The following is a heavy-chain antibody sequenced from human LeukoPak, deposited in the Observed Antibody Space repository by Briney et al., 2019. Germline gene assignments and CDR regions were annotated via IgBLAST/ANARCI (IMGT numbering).Heavy chain of an antibody. V-gene: IGHV3-11*04. Sequence: GGSLRLSCAASGFTFSDYYMTWIRQAPGKGLEWISYISSGDGPTYYADSVKGRFTISRDNAKNSLFLQMNSLRAEDTAVYYCAKEKSGYDSSGYYEYFQHWGQGTLVTVSS. CDR2: ISSGDGPT. CDR3: AKEKSGYDSSGYYEYFQH. J-gene: IGHJ1*01. CDR1: GFTFSDYY. D-gene: IGHD3-22*01.